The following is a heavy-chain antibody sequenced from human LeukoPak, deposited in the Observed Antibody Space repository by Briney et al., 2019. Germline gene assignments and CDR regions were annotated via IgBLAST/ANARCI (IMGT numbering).Heavy chain of an antibody. CDR1: GGSISSSSYY. J-gene: IGHJ4*02. V-gene: IGHV4-39*01. D-gene: IGHD6-19*01. CDR3: ARQGIAVAETFDH. CDR2: IYYSGST. Sequence: SETLSLTCTVSGGSISSSSYYWCWIRQPPGKGLEWIGSIYYSGSTYYNPSLKSRVTISVDTSKNQFSLKLTSVTAADTAVYFCARQGIAVAETFDHWGQGTLVTVSS.